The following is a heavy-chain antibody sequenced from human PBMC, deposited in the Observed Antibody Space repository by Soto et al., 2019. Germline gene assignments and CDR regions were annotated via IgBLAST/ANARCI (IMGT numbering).Heavy chain of an antibody. Sequence: PSETLSLSCAVYGGSFSGYYWSWIRQPPGKGLEWIGEINHSGSTNYNPSLKSRVTISVDTSKNQFSLKLSSVTAADTAVYYCARGAFYYDSSGYYYPQLYYFDYWGQGTLVTVSS. CDR3: ARGAFYYDSSGYYYPQLYYFDY. J-gene: IGHJ4*02. V-gene: IGHV4-34*01. CDR1: GGSFSGYY. CDR2: INHSGST. D-gene: IGHD3-22*01.